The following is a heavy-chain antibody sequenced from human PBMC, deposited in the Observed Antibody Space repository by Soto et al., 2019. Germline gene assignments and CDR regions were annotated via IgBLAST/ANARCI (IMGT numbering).Heavy chain of an antibody. J-gene: IGHJ4*02. CDR1: GGTFTSYG. Sequence: GASVKVSCKASGGTFTSYGISWLRQAPGQGLDWMGVIIPLYGTVNYAQKFQGRVSITADKSTSTAYMDLSSLRSDDTAVYYCASVWVIRAAIASHFGFWREGPLVTV. D-gene: IGHD3-10*01. V-gene: IGHV1-69*06. CDR2: IIPLYGTV. CDR3: ASVWVIRAAIASHFGF.